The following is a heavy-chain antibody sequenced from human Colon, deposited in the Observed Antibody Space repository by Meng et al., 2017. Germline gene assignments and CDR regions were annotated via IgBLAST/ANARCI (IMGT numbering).Heavy chain of an antibody. D-gene: IGHD1-7*01. V-gene: IGHV4-4*02. Sequence: QLPLQESALGLVQPSGTLSLACVVSGDSIANSKWWSWLRQAPGKGPEWIGEISNSYKTVYSPSLKSRVRISLDKSNNQFSLTLTSVTAADTAVYYCARERVRELGLFDSWGQGILVTVSS. CDR1: GDSIANSKW. CDR2: ISNSYKT. J-gene: IGHJ4*02. CDR3: ARERVRELGLFDS.